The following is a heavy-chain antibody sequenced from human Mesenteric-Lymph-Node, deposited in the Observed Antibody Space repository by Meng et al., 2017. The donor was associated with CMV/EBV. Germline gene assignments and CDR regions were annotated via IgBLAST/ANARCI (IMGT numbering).Heavy chain of an antibody. V-gene: IGHV3-48*04. CDR3: ARGYDFWSGYYFQY. D-gene: IGHD3-3*01. J-gene: IGHJ1*01. CDR2: ISSSSSTI. Sequence: GGSLRLSCAASGFTFSSYSMNWVRQAPGKGLEWVSYISSSSSTIYYADSVKGRFTISRDNAKNSLYLQMNSLRAEDTAVYYCARGYDFWSGYYFQYWGQGTLVTVS. CDR1: GFTFSSYS.